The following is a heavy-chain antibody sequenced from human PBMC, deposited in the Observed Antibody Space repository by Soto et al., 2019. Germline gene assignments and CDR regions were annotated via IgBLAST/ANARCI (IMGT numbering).Heavy chain of an antibody. Sequence: ASVKVSCKASGYTFTSYAMHWVRQAPGQRLEWMGWINAGNGNTKYSQKFQGRVTITRDTSASTAYMELSSLRSEDTAVYYCAREGVAVAGTDYAFDIWGQGTMVTVSS. V-gene: IGHV1-3*01. CDR3: AREGVAVAGTDYAFDI. CDR2: INAGNGNT. J-gene: IGHJ3*02. CDR1: GYTFTSYA. D-gene: IGHD6-19*01.